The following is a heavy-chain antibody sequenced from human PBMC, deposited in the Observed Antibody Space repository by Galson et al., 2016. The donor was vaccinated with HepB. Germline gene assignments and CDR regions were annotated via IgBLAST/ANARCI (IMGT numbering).Heavy chain of an antibody. CDR2: ISWNSGNI. CDR1: GFTFDDYA. J-gene: IGHJ4*02. CDR3: AKDIRYSSSSAFEN. V-gene: IGHV3-9*01. D-gene: IGHD6-6*01. Sequence: SLRLSCAASGFTFDDYAMHWVRQAPGEGLEWVASISWNSGNIYYADSVKGGFTISRDNAKNSLFLQMNSLRVEDTALYYCAKDIRYSSSSAFENWGQGTQVIVSS.